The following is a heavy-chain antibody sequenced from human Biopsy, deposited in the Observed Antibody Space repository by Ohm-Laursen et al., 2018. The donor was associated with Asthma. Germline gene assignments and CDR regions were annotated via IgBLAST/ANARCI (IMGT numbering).Heavy chain of an antibody. CDR2: LIPVLGTP. V-gene: IGHV1-69*13. CDR3: ARGYSGSDRIVYYYSGLEV. CDR1: GDSFSNYA. J-gene: IGHJ6*02. D-gene: IGHD5-12*01. Sequence: ASVKVSCKASGDSFSNYAISWVRQAPGQGLEWMGGLIPVLGTPDHAQMFEGRVTITADESTGTAYMELSSLSSEDTAAYYCARGYSGSDRIVYYYSGLEVWGQGTTVTVSS.